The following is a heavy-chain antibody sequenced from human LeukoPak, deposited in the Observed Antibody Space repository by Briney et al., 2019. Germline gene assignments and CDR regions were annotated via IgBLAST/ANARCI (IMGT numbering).Heavy chain of an antibody. J-gene: IGHJ4*02. CDR2: INPNSGGT. CDR3: AKGLQPWFPFDD. CDR1: GYTFTVYY. V-gene: IGHV1-2*02. Sequence: ASVKVSCKASGYTFTVYYMHWVRQAPGQGLEWMGWINPNSGGTNYAQKFQGRVAMTRDTSISTAYMELSRLRSDDTAVYYCAKGLQPWFPFDDCGQGILVTVSS. D-gene: IGHD3-10*01.